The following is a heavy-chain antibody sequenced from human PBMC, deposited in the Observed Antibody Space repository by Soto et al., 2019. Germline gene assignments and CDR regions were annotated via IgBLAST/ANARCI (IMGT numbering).Heavy chain of an antibody. J-gene: IGHJ5*02. CDR3: ARGVVKRSRGVIWTKGWFDP. Sequence: PSETLCVTCAVAGASVIGTKWWSWVRQSPGEGLEWIGEIHHSETTNYNPSLESRVTISIDKSKNQFSLKLSSVTAADTAVYYCARGVVKRSRGVIWTKGWFDPWGQGTLVTVSS. D-gene: IGHD3-10*01. V-gene: IGHV4-4*02. CDR2: IHHSETT. CDR1: GASVIGTKW.